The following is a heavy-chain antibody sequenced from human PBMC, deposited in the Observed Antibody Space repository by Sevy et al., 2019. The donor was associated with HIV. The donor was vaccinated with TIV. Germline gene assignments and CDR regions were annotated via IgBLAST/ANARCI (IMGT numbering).Heavy chain of an antibody. CDR2: IRSKANSYAT. D-gene: IGHD1-7*01. Sequence: GGSLRLSCAASGFTFSGSAMHWVRQASGKGLEWVGRIRSKANSYATASAASVKGRFTISRDDSKNTAYLQMNSLKTEDTAVHYCTALGRELRISNAFDIWGQGTMVTVSS. CDR3: TALGRELRISNAFDI. J-gene: IGHJ3*02. V-gene: IGHV3-73*01. CDR1: GFTFSGSA.